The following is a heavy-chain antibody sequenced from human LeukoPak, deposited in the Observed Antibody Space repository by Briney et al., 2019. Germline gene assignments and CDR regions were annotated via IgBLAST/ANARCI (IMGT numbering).Heavy chain of an antibody. V-gene: IGHV4-31*03. CDR3: ARDSGYYDSSGYYLDAFDI. CDR1: GGSISSGGYY. J-gene: IGHJ3*02. Sequence: PSETLSLTCTVSGGSISSGGYYWSWIRQHPGKGLEWIGYIYYSGSTYYNPSLKSRVTISVDTSKNQFSLKLSSVTAADTAVYYCARDSGYYDSSGYYLDAFDIWGQGTMVTVSS. D-gene: IGHD3-22*01. CDR2: IYYSGST.